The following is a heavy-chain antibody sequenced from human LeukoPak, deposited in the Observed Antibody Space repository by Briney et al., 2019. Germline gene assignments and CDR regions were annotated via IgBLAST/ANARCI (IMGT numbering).Heavy chain of an antibody. V-gene: IGHV3-53*04. CDR2: IYSGGST. CDR1: GFTVSSNY. J-gene: IGHJ4*02. D-gene: IGHD1-26*01. CDR3: ARERATDFNYFDY. Sequence: PGGSLRLSCAASGFTVSSNYMSWVRQAPGKGLEWVSVIYSGGSTHYADSVKGRFTISRHNSKNTLYLQMNSLRAEDTAVYYCARERATDFNYFDYWGQGTLVTVSS.